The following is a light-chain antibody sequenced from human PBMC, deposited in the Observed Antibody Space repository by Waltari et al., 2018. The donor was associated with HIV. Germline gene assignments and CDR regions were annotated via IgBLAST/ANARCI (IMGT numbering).Light chain of an antibody. CDR2: DVS. CDR3: QQRSNWPLT. J-gene: IGKJ4*01. V-gene: IGKV3-11*01. CDR1: QNINTF. Sequence: EIVLTQSPVTLSLSPGERATLSCRASQNINTFLAWYQHIPGQAPRLLIYDVSNSATGIPARFSGSGSVTDFTLTISSLEPEDFAVYYCQQRSNWPLTFGGGTKVEMK.